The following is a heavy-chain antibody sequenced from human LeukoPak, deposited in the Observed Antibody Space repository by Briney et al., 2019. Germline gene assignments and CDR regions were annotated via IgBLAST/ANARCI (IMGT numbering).Heavy chain of an antibody. D-gene: IGHD3-10*01. CDR2: LYNGGNT. V-gene: IGHV3-53*01. CDR1: GFTVSSNY. Sequence: PGGSLRLSCAVSGFTVSSNYMSWVRQAPGKGLEWVSVLYNGGNTYYADSVKGRFTVSRDNSKNTLYLQMNSLRAEDTAVYYCARYDGGSGPFDYWGQGTLVTVSP. CDR3: ARYDGGSGPFDY. J-gene: IGHJ4*02.